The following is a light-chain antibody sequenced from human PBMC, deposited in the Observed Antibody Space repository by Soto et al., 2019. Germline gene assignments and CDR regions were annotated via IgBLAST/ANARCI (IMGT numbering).Light chain of an antibody. CDR3: QQSYSSPWT. CDR2: AAS. CDR1: QNINNY. Sequence: DIQMTQSPSSLPATVGDIVSLSCRASQNINNYLNWYQQRPGKAPKLLIYAASSLQTGVPSRFSGSGSGTDFTLTISSLQPEDFATYYCQQSYSSPWTFGQGTKLEIK. V-gene: IGKV1-39*01. J-gene: IGKJ2*02.